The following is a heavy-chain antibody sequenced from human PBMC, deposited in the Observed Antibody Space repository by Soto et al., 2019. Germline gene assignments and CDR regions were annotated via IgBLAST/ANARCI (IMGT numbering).Heavy chain of an antibody. CDR3: ARGLGAETMFDI. D-gene: IGHD3-10*01. V-gene: IGHV3-53*01. Sequence: PVVSQIDSCAASGFTVSSNYMSWVRQAPGKGLEWVSVIYSGGSTYYADSVKGRFTISRDNSKNTLYLQMNSLRAEDTAVYYCARGLGAETMFDIWGQGTMVTVSS. J-gene: IGHJ3*02. CDR2: IYSGGST. CDR1: GFTVSSNY.